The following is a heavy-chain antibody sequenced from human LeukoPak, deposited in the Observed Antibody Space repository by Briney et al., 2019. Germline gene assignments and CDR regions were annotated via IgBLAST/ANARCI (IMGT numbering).Heavy chain of an antibody. V-gene: IGHV5-51*01. CDR1: GYSFTSYW. J-gene: IGHJ3*02. D-gene: IGHD5-18*01. CDR3: ARHVVSGYSYGHDAFDI. CDR2: IYPGDSDT. Sequence: GRSLKISCKGSGYSFTSYWIGWVRQMPGKGLEWMGIIYPGDSDTRYSPSFQGQVTISADKSISTAYLQWSSLKASDTAMYYCARHVVSGYSYGHDAFDIWGQGTMVTVSS.